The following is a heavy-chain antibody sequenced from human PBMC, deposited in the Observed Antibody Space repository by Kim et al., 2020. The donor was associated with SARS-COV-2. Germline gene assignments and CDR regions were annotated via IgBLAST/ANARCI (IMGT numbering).Heavy chain of an antibody. CDR2: IYSGGST. V-gene: IGHV3-53*01. CDR3: ARDNRGSCAFDI. J-gene: IGHJ3*02. Sequence: GGSLRLSCAASGFTVSSNYMSWVRQAPGKGLEWVSVIYSGGSTYYADSVKGRFTISRDNSKNTLYLQMNSLRAEDTAVYYCARDNRGSCAFDIWGQGTMVTVSS. D-gene: IGHD1-26*01. CDR1: GFTVSSNY.